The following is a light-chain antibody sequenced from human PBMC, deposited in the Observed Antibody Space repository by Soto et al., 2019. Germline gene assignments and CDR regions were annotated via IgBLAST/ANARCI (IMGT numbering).Light chain of an antibody. CDR3: QQYGSSSRT. Sequence: EIVLTQSPGTLSSSPGERATLSCRASRSVSSNYFAWYQQKPGQAPRLLIYAASSRANSIPDRFSGRGAGTDLTITISRLEPQEFAAYYCQQYGSSSRTFGQRTSVEI. V-gene: IGKV3-20*01. CDR1: RSVSSNY. CDR2: AAS. J-gene: IGKJ1*01.